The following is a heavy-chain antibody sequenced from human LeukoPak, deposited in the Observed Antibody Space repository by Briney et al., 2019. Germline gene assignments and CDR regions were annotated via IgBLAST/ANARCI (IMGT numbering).Heavy chain of an antibody. J-gene: IGHJ6*03. CDR1: GYTFTSYD. Sequence: AASVKVSCKASGYTFTSYDINWVRQAPGQGLERMASMNPNNGNTAYARKFQGRVTMTRDTSIGTAYLELSALRSEDTAVYYCARLHWESGGIYFYYYMDVWGKGTTVTVSS. V-gene: IGHV1-8*01. CDR3: ARLHWESGGIYFYYYMDV. D-gene: IGHD3-16*01. CDR2: MNPNNGNT.